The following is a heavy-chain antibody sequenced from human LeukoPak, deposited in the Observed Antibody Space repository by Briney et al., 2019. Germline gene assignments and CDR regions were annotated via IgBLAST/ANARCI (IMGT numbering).Heavy chain of an antibody. CDR1: GFTFSSYA. V-gene: IGHV3-64*01. Sequence: GGSLRLSCTASGFTFSSYAMHWVRQAPGKGLEYVSAISSNGGSTYYANSVKGRFTISRDNSKNTLYLQMGSLRAEDMAVYYCASGRRVAGTASYYYGMDVWGQGTTVTVSS. D-gene: IGHD6-19*01. CDR2: ISSNGGST. CDR3: ASGRRVAGTASYYYGMDV. J-gene: IGHJ6*02.